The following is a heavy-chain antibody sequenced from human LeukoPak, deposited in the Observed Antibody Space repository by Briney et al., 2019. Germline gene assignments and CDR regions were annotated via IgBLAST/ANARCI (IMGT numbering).Heavy chain of an antibody. CDR3: SRVLYSSGWVFGGYCDMDV. CDR2: IESSSTYI. V-gene: IGHV3-21*01. J-gene: IGHJ6*02. Sequence: GGSLRLSCAASGFTFSSYSMNWVRQAPGKGLEWVSSIESSSTYIYYADSVKGRFTVSRNNAENSLCLQMNSLRAEDTAVYYCSRVLYSSGWVFGGYCDMDVWGQGTTVTVSS. CDR1: GFTFSSYS. D-gene: IGHD6-19*01.